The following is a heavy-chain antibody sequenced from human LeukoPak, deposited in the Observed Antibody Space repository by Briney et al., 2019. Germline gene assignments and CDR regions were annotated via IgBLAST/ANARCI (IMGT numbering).Heavy chain of an antibody. CDR3: ARGRAGSSPAFDY. D-gene: IGHD3-10*01. CDR1: GFTFSSYG. CDR2: ISGSGGST. Sequence: GGSLRLSCAASGFTFSSYGMSWVRQAPGKGLEWVSAISGSGGSTYYADSVKGRFTISRDNPKNMLYLQVNSLRAEDTAIYYCARGRAGSSPAFDYWGQGTLVIVSS. V-gene: IGHV3-23*01. J-gene: IGHJ4*02.